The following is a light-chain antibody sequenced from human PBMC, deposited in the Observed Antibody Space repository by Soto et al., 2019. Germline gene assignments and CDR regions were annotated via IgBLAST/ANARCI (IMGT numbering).Light chain of an antibody. Sequence: ENVLTQSPGTLSLSPGERATLSCRASQSVSRNFLAWYRQKPGQDPRILIFGASTRATGIPDRFSGSGSVTDFTITISTLEPEDFAVYYFHHYGGSPLTFGGGNMVEIK. CDR2: GAS. J-gene: IGKJ4*01. V-gene: IGKV3-20*01. CDR1: QSVSRNF. CDR3: HHYGGSPLT.